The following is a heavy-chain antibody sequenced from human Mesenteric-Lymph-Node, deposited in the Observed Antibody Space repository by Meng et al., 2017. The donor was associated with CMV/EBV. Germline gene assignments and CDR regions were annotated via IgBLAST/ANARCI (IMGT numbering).Heavy chain of an antibody. D-gene: IGHD4-17*01. CDR2: IYYSGST. Sequence: VSGRYISSGCYYWIWIRQHPGKGLEWIGYIYYSGSTYYNPSLKSRVTISVDTSKNQFSLKLSSVTAADTAVYYCARDRGGYGVFDYWGQGTLVTVSS. CDR1: GRYISSGCYY. V-gene: IGHV4-31*02. CDR3: ARDRGGYGVFDY. J-gene: IGHJ4*02.